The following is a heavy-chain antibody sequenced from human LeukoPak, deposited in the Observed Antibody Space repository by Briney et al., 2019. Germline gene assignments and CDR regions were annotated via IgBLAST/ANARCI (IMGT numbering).Heavy chain of an antibody. J-gene: IGHJ5*02. CDR1: GYTFTSYG. CDR3: ARDSSSWPINWFDP. D-gene: IGHD6-13*01. V-gene: IGHV1-18*01. Sequence: GASVKDSCKASGYTFTSYGISWVRQAPGQGLEWMGWISAYNGNTNYAQKLQGRVTMTTDTSTSTAYMELRSLRSDDTAVYYCARDSSSWPINWFDPWGQGTLVTVSS. CDR2: ISAYNGNT.